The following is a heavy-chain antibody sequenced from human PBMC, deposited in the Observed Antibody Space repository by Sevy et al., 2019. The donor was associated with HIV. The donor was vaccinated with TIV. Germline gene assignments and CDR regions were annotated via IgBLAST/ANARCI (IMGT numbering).Heavy chain of an antibody. CDR3: ARGPSLIVAGAVGYLDY. D-gene: IGHD2-21*01. J-gene: IGHJ4*02. V-gene: IGHV3-33*01. CDR2: MWYDGNNK. CDR1: GFTFSSFG. Sequence: GGSLRLSCTASGFTFSSFGIHWVRQAPGKGLEWVALMWYDGNNKYYADSVKGRFTISRESSKNTLYLQMNNLRAEDTAVYYCARGPSLIVAGAVGYLDYWGQGTLVTVSS.